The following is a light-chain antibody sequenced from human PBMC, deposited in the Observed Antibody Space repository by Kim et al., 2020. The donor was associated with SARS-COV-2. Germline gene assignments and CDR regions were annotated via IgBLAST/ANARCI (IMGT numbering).Light chain of an antibody. CDR3: QQDGSSPSLT. V-gene: IGKV3-20*01. J-gene: IGKJ4*01. CDR2: GAS. Sequence: EIVLTQSPGTLSLSPGERATLSCRARQSVSSSYLAWYQQKPGQAPRLLIYGASSRATGIPDRFSGSGSGTDFTLTISRLEPEDFAVYYCQQDGSSPSLTFGGGTKVDIK. CDR1: QSVSSSY.